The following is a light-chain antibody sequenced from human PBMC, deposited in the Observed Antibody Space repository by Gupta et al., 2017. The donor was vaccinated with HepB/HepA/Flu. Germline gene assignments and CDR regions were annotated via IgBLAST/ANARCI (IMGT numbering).Light chain of an antibody. CDR3: QSFDNSLSAGV. V-gene: IGLV1-40*01. CDR1: HSNIGAGYD. Sequence: QSVLTPPPSVSGAPGQRVTISCTGSHSNIGAGYDVHWYQQFPLTAPKLLSYGNNNRPSGVPDGFSGSKSDTSASLAITGRQAEEEADYYCQSFDNSLSAGVFGGGTKLTVL. CDR2: GNN. J-gene: IGLJ2*01.